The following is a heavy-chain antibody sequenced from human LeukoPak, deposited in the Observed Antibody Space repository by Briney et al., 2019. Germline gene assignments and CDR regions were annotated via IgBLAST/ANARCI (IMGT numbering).Heavy chain of an antibody. J-gene: IGHJ3*02. CDR2: IYYSGGT. CDR1: GGSISSYY. CDR3: ARDGGTPYYDILTGYRRDAFDI. V-gene: IGHV4-59*01. D-gene: IGHD3-9*01. Sequence: SETLSLTCTVSGGSISSYYWSWIRQPPGKGLEWIGYIYYSGGTNYNPSLKSRVTISVDTSKNQFSLKLSSVTAADTAVYYCARDGGTPYYDILTGYRRDAFDIWGQGTMVTVSS.